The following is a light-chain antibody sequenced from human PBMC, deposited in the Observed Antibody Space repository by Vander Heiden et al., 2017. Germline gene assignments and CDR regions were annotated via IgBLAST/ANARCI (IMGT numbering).Light chain of an antibody. V-gene: IGLV2-23*03. CDR3: CSYAGSRTFVL. Sequence: QSALTQPASVSGSPGQSLPISCTGTSSAIGRYDLVSWYQQHPAKAPKLMIYECSKRPSGVSDRFSGSKSGNTASLTISGLQAEDEADYYCCSYAGSRTFVLFGGGTKLTVL. CDR2: ECS. J-gene: IGLJ2*01. CDR1: SSAIGRYDL.